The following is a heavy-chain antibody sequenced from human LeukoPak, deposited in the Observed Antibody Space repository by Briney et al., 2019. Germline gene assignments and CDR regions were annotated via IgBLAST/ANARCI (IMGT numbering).Heavy chain of an antibody. V-gene: IGHV3-21*01. CDR2: ISSRSTYI. Sequence: GGSLRLSYAASAFTFNTYSMSWVRQAPGKGLEWVAFISSRSTYIYYADSVKGRFTVSRDNAKNSLYLQMNSLRAEDTAVYYCARAALNLDPHGAFDIWGQGTMVTVSS. CDR1: AFTFNTYS. CDR3: ARAALNLDPHGAFDI. J-gene: IGHJ3*02. D-gene: IGHD1-7*01.